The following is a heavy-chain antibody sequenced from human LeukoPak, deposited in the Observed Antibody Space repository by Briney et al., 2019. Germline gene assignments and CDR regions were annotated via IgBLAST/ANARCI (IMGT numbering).Heavy chain of an antibody. V-gene: IGHV3-21*01. Sequence: PGGSLRLSCAASGFTFSSYSMNWVRQAPGKGLEWVSSISSSSSYIYYADSVKGRFTISRDNAKNSLYLQMNSLRAEDTAVYYCARLAVAGSISDYWGQGTPVTVSS. J-gene: IGHJ4*02. CDR1: GFTFSSYS. D-gene: IGHD6-19*01. CDR2: ISSSSSYI. CDR3: ARLAVAGSISDY.